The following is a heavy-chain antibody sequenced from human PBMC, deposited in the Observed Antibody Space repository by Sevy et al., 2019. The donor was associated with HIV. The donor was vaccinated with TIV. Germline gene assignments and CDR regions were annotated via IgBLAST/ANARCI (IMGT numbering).Heavy chain of an antibody. D-gene: IGHD1-1*01. CDR2: ISYDGSNK. CDR1: GFTFSSFS. V-gene: IGHV3-30-3*01. J-gene: IGHJ1*01. CDR3: ALERLFSNVAEYFQN. Sequence: GGSLRLSCAASGFTFSSFSMHWVRQAPGKGLEWVATISYDGSNKYYADSAKGRFTISRDNSKNSLYLQMNSLRAEDTAVYCCALERLFSNVAEYFQNWGQGTLVTVSS.